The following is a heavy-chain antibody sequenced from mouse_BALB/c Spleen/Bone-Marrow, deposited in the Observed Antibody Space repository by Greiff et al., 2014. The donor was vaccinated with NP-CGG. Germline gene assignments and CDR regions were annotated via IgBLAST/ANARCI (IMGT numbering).Heavy chain of an antibody. V-gene: IGHV5-9-1*01. CDR2: ISSGGSYT. J-gene: IGHJ4*01. D-gene: IGHD1-1*01. CDR3: ASSLYDYDAVDY. CDR1: GFTFSSYA. Sequence: EVKLVESGGGLVKPGGSLKLSCAASGFTFSSYAMSWVRQTPEKRLEWVATISSGGSYTYFSDSVMGRFTISRDNAKNTLYLQMSSLRSEDTAMYYCASSLYDYDAVDYWGQGTSVTVSS.